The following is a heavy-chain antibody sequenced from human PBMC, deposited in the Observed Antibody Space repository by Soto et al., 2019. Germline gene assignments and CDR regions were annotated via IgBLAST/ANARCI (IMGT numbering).Heavy chain of an antibody. CDR3: AKAFWSGLISNKEGFRYYGLDV. Sequence: QVQLVESGGGVVQPGQSLRLSCAASGFIFTSYGMRWVRQGPGKGLDWVALISHDGSITYYAESVKGRFTISRDSSNNPLYLQMNSLRAEDTAVYYCAKAFWSGLISNKEGFRYYGLDVWGQGTTVTFSS. D-gene: IGHD3-3*01. V-gene: IGHV3-30*18. CDR1: GFIFTSYG. CDR2: ISHDGSIT. J-gene: IGHJ6*02.